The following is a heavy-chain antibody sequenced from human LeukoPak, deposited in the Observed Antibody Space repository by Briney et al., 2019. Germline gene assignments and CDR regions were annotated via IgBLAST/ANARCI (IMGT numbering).Heavy chain of an antibody. Sequence: PGGSLRLSCAASGFTFDDYGMSWVRQAPGKGLEWVSAISGSGGSTYYADSVKGRFTISRDNSKNTLYLQMNSLRAEDTAVYYCAKDLSSRGILAAALWLYYGMDVWGQGTTVTVSS. D-gene: IGHD6-13*01. J-gene: IGHJ6*02. V-gene: IGHV3-23*01. CDR3: AKDLSSRGILAAALWLYYGMDV. CDR2: ISGSGGST. CDR1: GFTFDDYG.